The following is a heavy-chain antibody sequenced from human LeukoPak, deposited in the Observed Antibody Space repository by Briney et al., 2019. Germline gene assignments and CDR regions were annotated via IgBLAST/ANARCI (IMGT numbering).Heavy chain of an antibody. CDR2: ISGSGSTT. Sequence: GGSLRLSCAASGFTFSNYAMSWVRQAPGKGLEWVSAISGSGSTTYYADSVKGRFTISRDNSKNTLYVQMNSLRAEDTAVYYCAKAGSYWDFDYWGQGTLVTVSS. CDR1: GFTFSNYA. D-gene: IGHD1-26*01. CDR3: AKAGSYWDFDY. V-gene: IGHV3-23*01. J-gene: IGHJ4*02.